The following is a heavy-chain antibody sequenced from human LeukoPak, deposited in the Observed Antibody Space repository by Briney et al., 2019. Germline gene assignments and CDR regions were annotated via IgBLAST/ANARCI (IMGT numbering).Heavy chain of an antibody. D-gene: IGHD6-13*01. J-gene: IGHJ5*02. CDR1: GGSFSGYY. CDR3: ASCWGPAAGTSCWFDP. Sequence: PSETLSLTCAVYGGSFSGYYWSWIRQPPGKGLEWIGEINHSGSTNYNPSLKSRVTTSVDTSKNQFSLKLSSVTAADTAVYYCASCWGPAAGTSCWFDPWGQGTLVTVSS. V-gene: IGHV4-34*01. CDR2: INHSGST.